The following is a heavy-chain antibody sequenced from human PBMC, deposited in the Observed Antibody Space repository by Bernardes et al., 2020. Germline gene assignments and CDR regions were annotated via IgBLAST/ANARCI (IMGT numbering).Heavy chain of an antibody. J-gene: IGHJ5*02. Sequence: SVKVSCKASGYTFTSYDINWVRQATGQGLEWMGWMNPNSGNTGYAQKFQGRVTMTRNTSISTAYMELSSLRSEDTAVYYCARGGYCSSTSCYSVNWFDPWGQGTLVTVSS. CDR2: MNPNSGNT. CDR1: GYTFTSYD. V-gene: IGHV1-8*01. CDR3: ARGGYCSSTSCYSVNWFDP. D-gene: IGHD2-2*01.